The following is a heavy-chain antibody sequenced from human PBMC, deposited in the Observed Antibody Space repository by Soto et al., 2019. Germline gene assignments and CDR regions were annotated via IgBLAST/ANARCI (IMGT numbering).Heavy chain of an antibody. CDR1: GGSISSSSYY. J-gene: IGHJ4*02. CDR2: IYYSGST. Sequence: TSETLSLTCTVSGGSISSSSYYWGWIRQPPGKGLEWIGSIYYSGSTYYNPSLKSRVTISVDTSKNQFSLKLSSVTAAGTAVYYCARHKVGATSANFDYWGQGTLVTVSS. D-gene: IGHD1-26*01. V-gene: IGHV4-39*01. CDR3: ARHKVGATSANFDY.